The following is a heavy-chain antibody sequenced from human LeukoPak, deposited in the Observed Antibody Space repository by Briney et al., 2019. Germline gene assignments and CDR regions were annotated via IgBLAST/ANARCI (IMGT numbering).Heavy chain of an antibody. J-gene: IGHJ4*02. D-gene: IGHD6-13*01. Sequence: WETLSLTCTVSGGTISNNDRNWVRLPPGKGLEWVGYIYYTGSTHYNPSLNSRVTISLDTSKSQYSLKLTSVTAADTAVYYCAKARDSNIWYPFDYWGQGTLVAVSS. CDR2: IYYTGST. V-gene: IGHV4-59*01. CDR1: GGTISNND. CDR3: AKARDSNIWYPFDY.